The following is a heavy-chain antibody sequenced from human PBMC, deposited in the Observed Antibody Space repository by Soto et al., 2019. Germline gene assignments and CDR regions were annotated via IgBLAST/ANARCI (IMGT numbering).Heavy chain of an antibody. J-gene: IGHJ5*02. CDR1: GFTFSNAW. D-gene: IGHD3-3*01. CDR3: TTDPARVVFRFLRSGWLDP. V-gene: IGHV3-15*01. CDR2: IKSKTDGGTT. Sequence: GGSLRLSCAASGFTFSNAWMSWVRQAPGKGLEWVGRIKSKTDGGTTDYAAPVKGRFTISRDDSKNTLYLQMDSLKTEDTAVYYCTTDPARVVFRFLRSGWLDPWGQGTLVTVYS.